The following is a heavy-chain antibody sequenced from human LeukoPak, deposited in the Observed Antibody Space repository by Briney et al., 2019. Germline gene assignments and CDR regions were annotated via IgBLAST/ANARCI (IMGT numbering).Heavy chain of an antibody. CDR2: IYYSVIT. CDR1: GGSISSSSYY. D-gene: IGHD4-17*01. Sequence: SETLSLTCTVSGGSISSSSYYWVWIRQPPGKGLVWIGSIYYSVITYNNPSLKSRFTISVATSKTQFSLKLSSLTAADTAVYCCARAATTVLPFDYWGQGTLVTVSS. CDR3: ARAATTVLPFDY. J-gene: IGHJ4*02. V-gene: IGHV4-39*01.